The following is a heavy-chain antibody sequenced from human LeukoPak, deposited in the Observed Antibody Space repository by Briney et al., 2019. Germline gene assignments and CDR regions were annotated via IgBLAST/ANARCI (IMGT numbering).Heavy chain of an antibody. D-gene: IGHD3-10*01. CDR2: INHSGST. CDR1: GGSFSGYY. Sequence: PSETLSLTCAVYGGSFSGYYWSWIRQPPGKGLEWSGEINHSGSTNYNPSLKSRVTISVDTSKNQFSLKLNSVTAADTVVYSCARVGPGPRPMVADSSGQGTPVTVSS. V-gene: IGHV4-34*01. J-gene: IGHJ4*02. CDR3: ARVGPGPRPMVADS.